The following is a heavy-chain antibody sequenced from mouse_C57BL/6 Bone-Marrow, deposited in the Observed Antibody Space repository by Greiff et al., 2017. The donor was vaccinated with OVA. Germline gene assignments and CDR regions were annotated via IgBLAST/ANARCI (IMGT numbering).Heavy chain of an antibody. Sequence: QVQLKESGPGLVQPSQSLSITCTVSGFSLTSYGVHWVRQSPGKGLEWLGVIWSGGSTDYNAAFISRLSISKDNSKSQVFFKMNSLQADDTAIYYCARKGGTGTGGFAYWGQGTLVTVSA. J-gene: IGHJ3*01. CDR1: GFSLTSYG. D-gene: IGHD4-1*01. CDR3: ARKGGTGTGGFAY. CDR2: IWSGGST. V-gene: IGHV2-2*01.